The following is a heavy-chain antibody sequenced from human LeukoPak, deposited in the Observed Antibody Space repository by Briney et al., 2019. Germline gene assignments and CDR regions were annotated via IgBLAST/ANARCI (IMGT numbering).Heavy chain of an antibody. CDR1: GYTFTNFV. CDR3: AREGDILTGLVGDYYYYGMDV. Sequence: ASVKVSCKASGYTFTNFVISWVRQARGQGLEWMGWISAYNGNTNYAQKLRGRVTMTTDTSTSTAYMELRSLRSDDTAVYYCAREGDILTGLVGDYYYYGMDVWGQGTTVTVSS. J-gene: IGHJ6*02. D-gene: IGHD3-9*01. V-gene: IGHV1-18*01. CDR2: ISAYNGNT.